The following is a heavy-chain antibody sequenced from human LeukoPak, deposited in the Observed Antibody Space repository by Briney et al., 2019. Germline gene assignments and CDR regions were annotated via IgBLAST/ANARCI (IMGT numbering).Heavy chain of an antibody. CDR2: IRYDGSNK. D-gene: IGHD3-22*01. Sequence: PGGSLRLSCAASGFTFSSYGMHWVRQAPGKGLEWVAFIRYDGSNKYYADSVKGRFTISRDNSKNTLYLQMNSLRAEDTAVYYCAKDCCRATYYYDSSGYFPPDYWGQGTLVTVSS. V-gene: IGHV3-30*02. CDR1: GFTFSSYG. J-gene: IGHJ4*02. CDR3: AKDCCRATYYYDSSGYFPPDY.